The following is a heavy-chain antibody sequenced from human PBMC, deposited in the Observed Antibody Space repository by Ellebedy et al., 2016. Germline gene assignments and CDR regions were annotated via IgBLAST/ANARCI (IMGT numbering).Heavy chain of an antibody. CDR1: GYTFTSYY. D-gene: IGHD3-22*01. CDR3: ARDMNYYDSSGYYHYWYFDL. J-gene: IGHJ2*01. CDR2: INPSGGST. V-gene: IGHV1-46*01. Sequence: ASVKVSCXASGYTFTSYYMHWVRQAPGQGLEWMGIINPSGGSTSYAQKFQGRVTMTRDTSTSTAYMELSSLRSEDTAVYYCARDMNYYDSSGYYHYWYFDLWGRGTLVTVSS.